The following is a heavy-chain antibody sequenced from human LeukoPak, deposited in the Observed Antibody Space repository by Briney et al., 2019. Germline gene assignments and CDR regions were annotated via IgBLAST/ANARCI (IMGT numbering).Heavy chain of an antibody. J-gene: IGHJ6*02. Sequence: SETLALTCTVSGGSISSSTYYWGWIRQPPGKGLELIGSKYYSGNSYYNPSLKSRVSISVDTSKNQFSLKLSSVTAADTAVYYCARLYYYYGLDVWGQGTTVTVSS. CDR2: KYYSGNS. CDR3: ARLYYYYGLDV. V-gene: IGHV4-39*01. CDR1: GGSISSSTYY.